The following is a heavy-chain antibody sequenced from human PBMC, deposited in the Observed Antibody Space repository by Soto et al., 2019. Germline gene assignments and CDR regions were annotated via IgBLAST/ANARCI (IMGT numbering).Heavy chain of an antibody. CDR3: ARDDHLGIAAAGIDY. D-gene: IGHD6-13*01. CDR2: INPSGGST. Sequence: QVQLVQSGAEVKKPGASVKVSCKASGYTFTSYYMHWVRQAPGQGLEWMGIINPSGGSTSYAQKFQGRVTMTRDTSTSTVYMELSSLRSEDTAVYYCARDDHLGIAAAGIDYWGQGTLVTVSS. CDR1: GYTFTSYY. V-gene: IGHV1-46*03. J-gene: IGHJ4*02.